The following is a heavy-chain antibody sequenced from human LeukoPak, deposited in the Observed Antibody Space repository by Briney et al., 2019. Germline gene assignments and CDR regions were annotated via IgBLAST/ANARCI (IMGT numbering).Heavy chain of an antibody. D-gene: IGHD3-3*01. CDR1: GGSISSGSYY. CDR2: MYTSGST. J-gene: IGHJ4*02. CDR3: ARDRSGYGLEFDY. V-gene: IGHV4-61*02. Sequence: SETLSLTCTVSGGSISSGSYYWSWIRQPAGQGLEYIGRMYTSGSTNYNPSLKSRVTISVDTSKNQFSLKLSSVTAADTAVYYCARDRSGYGLEFDYWGQGTLVTVSS.